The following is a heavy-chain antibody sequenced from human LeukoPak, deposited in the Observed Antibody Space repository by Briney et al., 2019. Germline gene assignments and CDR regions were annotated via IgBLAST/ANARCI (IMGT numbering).Heavy chain of an antibody. CDR1: GFTFSSYG. CDR2: ISGSGGST. J-gene: IGHJ4*02. D-gene: IGHD6-13*01. Sequence: PGGPLRLSCAASGFTFSSYGMSWVRQAPGKGLEWVSGISGSGGSTYYADSVKGRFIITRDNSKNTLYLQMNSLRADDTAVYYCAKVGIGSSWYFFDYWGQGTLVTVSS. V-gene: IGHV3-23*01. CDR3: AKVGIGSSWYFFDY.